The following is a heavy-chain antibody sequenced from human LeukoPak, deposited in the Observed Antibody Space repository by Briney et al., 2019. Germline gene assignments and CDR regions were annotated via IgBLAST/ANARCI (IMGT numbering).Heavy chain of an antibody. J-gene: IGHJ6*03. CDR1: GFTVSINY. CDR3: AGVASSGPFYYYMDV. V-gene: IGHV3-66*02. Sequence: GGSLRLSCAASGFTVSINYMIWVRQAPGKGLECISVIYSGGSPFYADSVKGRFTISRDNSENTLSLQMDSLRAEDTAVYYCAGVASSGPFYYYMDVWGKGSTVTVSS. CDR2: IYSGGSP. D-gene: IGHD3-3*01.